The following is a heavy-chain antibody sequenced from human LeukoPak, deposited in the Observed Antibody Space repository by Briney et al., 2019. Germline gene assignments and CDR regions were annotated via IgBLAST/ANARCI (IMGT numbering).Heavy chain of an antibody. V-gene: IGHV1-2*02. Sequence: EASVKVSCKASGYTFTGYYMHWVRQAPGQGLEWMGWINPNSGGTNYAQKFQGRVTMTRDTSISTAYMELSRLRSDDTAVYYCARGGHDYGGNSAPLGDWFDPWGQGTLVTVSS. CDR3: ARGGHDYGGNSAPLGDWFDP. CDR1: GYTFTGYY. J-gene: IGHJ5*02. CDR2: INPNSGGT. D-gene: IGHD4-23*01.